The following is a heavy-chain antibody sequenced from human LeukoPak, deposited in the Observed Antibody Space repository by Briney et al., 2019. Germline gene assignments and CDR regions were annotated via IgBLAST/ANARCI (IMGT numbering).Heavy chain of an antibody. CDR3: ARLNSRDPQYYYYYGMDV. CDR2: IYYSGST. J-gene: IGHJ6*02. D-gene: IGHD2-21*01. CDR1: GGSISSYY. Sequence: SETLSLTCTVSGGSISSYYWSWIRQPPGKGLEWIGYIYYSGSTNYNPSLKSRVTISVDTSKNQFSLKLSSVTAADTAVYYCARLNSRDPQYYYYYGMDVWGQGTTVTVSS. V-gene: IGHV4-59*08.